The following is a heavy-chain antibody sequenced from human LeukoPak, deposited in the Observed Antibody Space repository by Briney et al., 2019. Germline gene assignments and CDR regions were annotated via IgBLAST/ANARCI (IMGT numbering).Heavy chain of an antibody. D-gene: IGHD6-6*01. J-gene: IGHJ4*02. V-gene: IGHV3-23*01. CDR1: GFTFTTYA. Sequence: GGSLRLSCAASGFTFTTYAMNWVRQAPGKGLEWVSFVSDSGDITYYTDSVKGRFTISRDNSINTLWLQMSSLRAEDTAVYYCVKGLDYSSSQMDSWGQGTLVTVSS. CDR3: VKGLDYSSSQMDS. CDR2: VSDSGDIT.